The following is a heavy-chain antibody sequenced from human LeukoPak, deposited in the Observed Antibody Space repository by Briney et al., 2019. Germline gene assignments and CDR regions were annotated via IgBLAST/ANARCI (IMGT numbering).Heavy chain of an antibody. Sequence: GGSLRLSCAASGFTFSIYWMSWVRQVPGKGLEWVANINQDGSEKYYVDSVKGRFTISRDNAKNSLYLQMNSLRAEDTAVYYCARELTVTTDAFDIWGQGTMVTVSS. CDR1: GFTFSIYW. J-gene: IGHJ3*02. CDR3: ARELTVTTDAFDI. V-gene: IGHV3-7*01. D-gene: IGHD4-17*01. CDR2: INQDGSEK.